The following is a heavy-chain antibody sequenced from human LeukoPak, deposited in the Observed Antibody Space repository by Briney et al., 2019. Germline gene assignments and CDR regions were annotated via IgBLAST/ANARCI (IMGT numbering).Heavy chain of an antibody. CDR3: ATTGYSSHWEYF. V-gene: IGHV5-51*01. D-gene: IGHD5-12*01. CDR2: INPSDFDT. Sequence: PGESLKISCQISGYSLTSYWIGWARQMPGKGLEGMGIINPSDFDTLYSPSFQGHVTISLDKSISTAYLHLTSLEASDTATYYCATTGYSSHWEYFWGQGTLVTVSS. J-gene: IGHJ4*02. CDR1: GYSLTSYW.